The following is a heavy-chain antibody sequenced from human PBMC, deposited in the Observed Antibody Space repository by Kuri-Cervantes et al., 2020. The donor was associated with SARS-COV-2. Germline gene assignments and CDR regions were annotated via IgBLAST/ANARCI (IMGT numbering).Heavy chain of an antibody. CDR2: IYYSEST. CDR3: ARVDYAGNYYYYGMDV. Sequence: SCTVPGGSISSGGYYWSWIRQHQGKGLEWIGYIYYSESTYYNPSLKSLVTISVDTSKNQFSLKLTSVTAADTAVYYCARVDYAGNYYYYGMDVWGQGTTVTVSS. D-gene: IGHD4-17*01. CDR1: GGSISSGGYY. J-gene: IGHJ6*02. V-gene: IGHV4-31*01.